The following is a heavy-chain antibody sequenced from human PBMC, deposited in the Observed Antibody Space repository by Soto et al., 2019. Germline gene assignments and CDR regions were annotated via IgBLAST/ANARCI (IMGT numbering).Heavy chain of an antibody. J-gene: IGHJ4*02. Sequence: QVQLVESGGGVVQPGGSLRLSCAASGFTFSTSVMHWVRQAPGKGLEWMAIISYGGVNKYYADSVKSRFTISRDISESTLYLQMNSLRTEDTAVYYCAREEFEDGRGHFDYWGQGTLVSVSS. CDR1: GFTFSTSV. CDR3: AREEFEDGRGHFDY. CDR2: ISYGGVNK. V-gene: IGHV3-30-3*01. D-gene: IGHD3-22*01.